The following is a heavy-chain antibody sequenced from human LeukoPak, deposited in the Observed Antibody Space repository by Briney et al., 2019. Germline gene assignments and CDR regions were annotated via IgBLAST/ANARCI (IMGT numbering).Heavy chain of an antibody. CDR1: GFTFDDYA. Sequence: PGRSLSLSCAASGFTFDDYAMHWVRQAPGKGLEWVSGISWNSGSIGYADSVKGRFTISRDNAKNSLYLQMNYLGVEGTAVYYCATEGEYGYAYGHWGQGTLVTVSS. V-gene: IGHV3-9*01. CDR2: ISWNSGSI. J-gene: IGHJ4*02. D-gene: IGHD5-18*01. CDR3: ATEGEYGYAYGH.